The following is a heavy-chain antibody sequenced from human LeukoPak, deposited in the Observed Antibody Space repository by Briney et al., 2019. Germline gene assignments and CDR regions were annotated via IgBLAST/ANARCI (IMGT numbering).Heavy chain of an antibody. Sequence: GGSLRLSCAASGFIFSRHVMYWVRQAPGKGLEWVSAISDTGNTYHADSVKGRFTISRDSSKNTLFLQMNRLRPEDAAVYYCAKAPVTTCRGAFCYPFDYWGLGTLVTVSS. J-gene: IGHJ4*02. CDR1: GFIFSRHV. CDR3: AKAPVTTCRGAFCYPFDY. CDR2: ISDTGNT. D-gene: IGHD2-15*01. V-gene: IGHV3-23*01.